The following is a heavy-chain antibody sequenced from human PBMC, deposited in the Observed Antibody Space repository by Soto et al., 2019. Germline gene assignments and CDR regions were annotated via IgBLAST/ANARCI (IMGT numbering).Heavy chain of an antibody. CDR2: VNPNTGDT. CDR1: GYSFTSYD. CDR3: ARAPRPAAIAVLDX. Sequence: GASVKVSCKASGYSFTSYDINWLRQATGQGPEWMGWVNPNTGDTGLAQRFQARVTLSSDTSINTAYVEVSSLRPDDTAIYFCARAPRPAAIAVLDXWGQGTLVTVSS. J-gene: IGHJ4*02. V-gene: IGHV1-8*01. D-gene: IGHD6-19*01.